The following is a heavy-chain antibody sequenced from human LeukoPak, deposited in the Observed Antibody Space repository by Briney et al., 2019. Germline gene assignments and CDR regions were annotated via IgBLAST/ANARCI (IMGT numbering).Heavy chain of an antibody. CDR3: ARGARTPSGYGSRTAGRANWFDP. V-gene: IGHV4-4*03. CDR1: GGSISSNNW. Sequence: PPETESLTCAVSGGSISSNNWWSWIRQPPGKGLEWIGEINHSESTNYNPSLRSRVTISVDTSKNQFSLKLSSVTAADTAVYYCARGARTPSGYGSRTAGRANWFDPRGPGNLGTVSS. D-gene: IGHD5-12*01. CDR2: INHSEST. J-gene: IGHJ5*02.